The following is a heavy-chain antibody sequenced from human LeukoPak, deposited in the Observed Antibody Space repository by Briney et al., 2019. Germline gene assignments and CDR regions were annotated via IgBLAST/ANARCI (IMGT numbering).Heavy chain of an antibody. CDR2: FDPEKRER. D-gene: IGHD2-8*02. J-gene: IGHJ6*02. CDR3: ASLYCTASSCFGPYYYYGMDV. Sequence: ASVKVSCTVSGYTLSELSMHWVRQAPGKGLEWMGGFDPEKRERIYAQKFQGRVTMAEDTSTDTAYMEMGGLRFDDTAVYYCASLYCTASSCFGPYYYYGMDVWGPGTTVTVSS. V-gene: IGHV1-24*01. CDR1: GYTLSELS.